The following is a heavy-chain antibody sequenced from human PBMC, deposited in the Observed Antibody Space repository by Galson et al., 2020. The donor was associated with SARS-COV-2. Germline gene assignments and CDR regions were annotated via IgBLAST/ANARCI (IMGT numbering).Heavy chain of an antibody. CDR2: INPNSGDT. D-gene: IGHD1-1*01. CDR3: ARGSTGNSHFDY. CDR1: GYTFTDYY. Sequence: ASVKVSCKASGYTFTDYYIHWVRQAPGQGLEWMGWINPNSGDTRYTQKFQGRVTMTRDTSINTAYMDLSSLRSDDTAVYYCARGSTGNSHFDYWGQGTLVTVCS. V-gene: IGHV1-2*02. J-gene: IGHJ4*02.